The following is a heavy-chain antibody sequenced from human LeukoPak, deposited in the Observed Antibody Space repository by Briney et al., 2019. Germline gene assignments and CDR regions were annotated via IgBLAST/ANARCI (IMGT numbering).Heavy chain of an antibody. CDR1: GFTFNIYA. V-gene: IGHV3-23*01. Sequence: PGGSLTLSCAASGFTFNIYAMTWVRQAPEKGLEWVSSIIDSGISTYYGDSVKGRFTISRDNSKNTLYLQMNSLRAEDTAIYYCAKGSRGNYDYWGQGTLVTVSS. CDR3: AKGSRGNYDY. J-gene: IGHJ4*02. D-gene: IGHD1-26*01. CDR2: IIDSGIST.